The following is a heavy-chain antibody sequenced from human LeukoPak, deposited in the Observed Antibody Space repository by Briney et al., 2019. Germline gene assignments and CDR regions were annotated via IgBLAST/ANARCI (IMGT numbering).Heavy chain of an antibody. CDR1: GFTFSSYA. V-gene: IGHV3-30*04. CDR3: ARSGNGYNPGESFDY. CDR2: ISYDGSNR. D-gene: IGHD5-24*01. J-gene: IGHJ4*02. Sequence: GRSLRLSCAASGFTFSSYAMHWVRQAPGKGLEWMTVISYDGSNRYYADSVKGRFTMSRDNSKNTLYLQMNSLRAEDTAVYYCARSGNGYNPGESFDYWGQGTLVTVSS.